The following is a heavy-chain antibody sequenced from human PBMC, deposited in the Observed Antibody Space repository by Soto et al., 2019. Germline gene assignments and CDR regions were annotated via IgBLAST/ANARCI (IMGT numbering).Heavy chain of an antibody. D-gene: IGHD3-10*01. J-gene: IGHJ6*02. CDR2: ISSSSSYT. CDR1: GFTFSDYY. V-gene: IGHV3-11*06. CDR3: ARGGGYCGSGSYDADYYYYGMDV. Sequence: QVQLVESGGGLVKPGGSLRLSCAASGFTFSDYYMSWIRQAPGKGLEWVSYISSSSSYTNYADSVKGRFTISRDNAKNSLYLQMNSLRAEDTAVYYCARGGGYCGSGSYDADYYYYGMDVWGQGTTVTVSS.